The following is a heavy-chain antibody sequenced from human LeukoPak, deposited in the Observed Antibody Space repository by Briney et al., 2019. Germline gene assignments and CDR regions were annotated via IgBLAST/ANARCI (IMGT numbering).Heavy chain of an antibody. Sequence: ASVKVSCKASGGTFSSYAISWVRQAPGQGLEWMGGIIPIFGTANYAQKFQGRVTITADESTSTAYMELSSLRSEDTAVYYCARGLGVGAWENYFDYWGQGTLVTVSS. J-gene: IGHJ4*02. D-gene: IGHD1-26*01. CDR2: IIPIFGTA. CDR1: GGTFSSYA. V-gene: IGHV1-69*13. CDR3: ARGLGVGAWENYFDY.